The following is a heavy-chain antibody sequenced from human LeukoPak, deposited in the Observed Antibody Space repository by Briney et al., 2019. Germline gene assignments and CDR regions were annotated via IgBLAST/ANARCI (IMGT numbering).Heavy chain of an antibody. J-gene: IGHJ6*02. CDR2: ISGSGGST. CDR1: GFTFSSYA. D-gene: IGHD6-19*01. V-gene: IGHV3-23*01. Sequence: QSGGSLRLSCAASGFTFSSYAMSWVRQAPGKGLEWVSAISGSGGSTYYADSVKGRFTISRDNSKNTLYLQMNSLRAEDTAVYYCAKDFPPSVAGHLYYYYYGMDVWGQGTTVTVS. CDR3: AKDFPPSVAGHLYYYYYGMDV.